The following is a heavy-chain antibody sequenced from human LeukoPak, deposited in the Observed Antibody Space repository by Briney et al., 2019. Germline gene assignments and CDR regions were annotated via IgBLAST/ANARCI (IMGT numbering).Heavy chain of an antibody. CDR1: GFTFSFYG. Sequence: GGSLRLSCAASGFTFSFYGIHWVRQAPGKGLEWVAVISYDGSNKYYADSVKGRFTISRDNSKNTLYLQMNSLRAEDTAVYYCAKDKRLYYYDSSGYPLDYWGQGTLVTVSS. J-gene: IGHJ4*02. D-gene: IGHD3-22*01. CDR3: AKDKRLYYYDSSGYPLDY. CDR2: ISYDGSNK. V-gene: IGHV3-30*18.